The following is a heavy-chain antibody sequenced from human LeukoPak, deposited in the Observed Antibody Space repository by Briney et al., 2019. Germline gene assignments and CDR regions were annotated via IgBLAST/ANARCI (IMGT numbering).Heavy chain of an antibody. CDR1: GFTFSSYA. D-gene: IGHD3-16*01. J-gene: IGHJ4*02. V-gene: IGHV3-23*01. Sequence: GGSLRLSCAASGFTFSSYAMSWVRQAPARGLEWVSSLRGGGETFYADSVKGRFTLSRDESRNTVYLQMNNLRVEDTAVYFCAKASWVSSADAVLRGQGTLVTVSS. CDR3: AKASWVSSADAVL. CDR2: LRGGGET.